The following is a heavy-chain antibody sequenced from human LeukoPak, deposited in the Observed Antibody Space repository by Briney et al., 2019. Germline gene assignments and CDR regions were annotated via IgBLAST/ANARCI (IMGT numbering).Heavy chain of an antibody. J-gene: IGHJ4*02. CDR2: ISGSGGST. V-gene: IGHV3-23*01. CDR1: GFTFSSYA. D-gene: IGHD3-9*01. Sequence: PGGSLRLSCAASGFTFSSYAMSWVRQAPGKGLEWASAISGSGGSTYYADSVKGRFTISRDNSKNTLYLQMNSLRAEDTAVYYCARDTYDILTGYYDYWGQGTLVTVSS. CDR3: ARDTYDILTGYYDY.